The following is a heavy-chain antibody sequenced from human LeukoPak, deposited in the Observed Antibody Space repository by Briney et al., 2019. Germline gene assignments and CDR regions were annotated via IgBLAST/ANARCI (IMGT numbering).Heavy chain of an antibody. Sequence: VASVKVSCKASGYTFTGYYMHWVRQAPGQELESMVWINPNSRGTNYAQKFQGRVTMTRDTSISTAYMELSRLRSDDTAVYYCARERVGALVYYYDSSGYNRGWFDPWGQGTLVTVSS. CDR1: GYTFTGYY. V-gene: IGHV1-2*02. D-gene: IGHD3-22*01. CDR2: INPNSRGT. CDR3: ARERVGALVYYYDSSGYNRGWFDP. J-gene: IGHJ5*02.